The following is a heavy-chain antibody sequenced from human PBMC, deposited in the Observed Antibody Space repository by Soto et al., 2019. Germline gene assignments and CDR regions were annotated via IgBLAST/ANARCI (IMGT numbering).Heavy chain of an antibody. CDR2: ISFDGSNQ. Sequence: PGGSLRLSCAASGFTFSRYAMHWVRQAPGKGLEWVAVISFDGSNQSYADSVKGRFTISRDNSKNTLYLQMNSLRAEDTALYYCVRASLSTVYYYAMDDWGQGTTVTVPS. CDR1: GFTFSRYA. D-gene: IGHD4-17*01. J-gene: IGHJ6*02. CDR3: VRASLSTVYYYAMDD. V-gene: IGHV3-30-3*01.